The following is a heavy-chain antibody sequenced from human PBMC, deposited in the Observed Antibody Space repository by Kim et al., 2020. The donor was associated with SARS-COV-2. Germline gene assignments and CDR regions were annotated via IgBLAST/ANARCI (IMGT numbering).Heavy chain of an antibody. CDR3: APDSGGGWFDP. J-gene: IGHJ5*02. D-gene: IGHD3-10*01. CDR1: GGSVSSGSYY. Sequence: SETLSLTCTVSGGSVSSGSYYWSWIRQPPGKGLEWIGYIYYSGSTNYNPSLKSRVTISVDTSKNQFSLKLSSVTAADTAVYYCAPDSGGGWFDPWGQGTLVTVSS. V-gene: IGHV4-61*01. CDR2: IYYSGST.